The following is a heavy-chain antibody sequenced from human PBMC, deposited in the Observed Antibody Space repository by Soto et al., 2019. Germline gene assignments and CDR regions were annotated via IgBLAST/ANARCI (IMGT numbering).Heavy chain of an antibody. Sequence: GGSLRLSCAASGFTFSNAWMSWVRQAPGKGLEWVGRIKSKTDGGTTEYAAPVKGRFTISRDDSKNTLYLQMNSLKTEDTAVYYCTTAPSNYFSGYYYYYMDVWGKGTTVTVSS. CDR1: GFTFSNAW. CDR2: IKSKTDGGTT. CDR3: TTAPSNYFSGYYYYYMDV. D-gene: IGHD4-4*01. V-gene: IGHV3-15*01. J-gene: IGHJ6*03.